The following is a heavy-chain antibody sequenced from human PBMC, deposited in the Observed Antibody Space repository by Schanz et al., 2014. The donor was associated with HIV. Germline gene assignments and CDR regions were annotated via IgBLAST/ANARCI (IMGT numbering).Heavy chain of an antibody. J-gene: IGHJ5*01. Sequence: EVQLLESGGGLVQPGGSLRLSCAASGFTFSSYAMTWVRQAPGKGLDWVSTISGSDGDTYYADSVKGRFTISRDNSRNALYLHMNSLRAEDAAVYYCAKDGSPPWGTYRNNWFDSWGLGTLVTVSS. CDR3: AKDGSPPWGTYRNNWFDS. V-gene: IGHV3-23*01. CDR2: ISGSDGDT. CDR1: GFTFSSYA. D-gene: IGHD3-16*02.